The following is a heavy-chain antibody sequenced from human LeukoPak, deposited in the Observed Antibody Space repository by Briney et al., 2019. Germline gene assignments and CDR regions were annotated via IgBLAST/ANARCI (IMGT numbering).Heavy chain of an antibody. CDR1: RFTFSSFW. V-gene: IGHV3-74*01. D-gene: IGHD3-3*01. Sequence: PGGSLRLSCAASRFTFSSFWMHWVRQAPGKGLVWVSRIISDDGTSISYADSVEGRFTISRDNAKNTLYLQMNSLRAEDTAVYYCARGYYDSWFYFDYWGQGNLVTVSS. CDR3: ARGYYDSWFYFDY. CDR2: IISDDGTSI. J-gene: IGHJ4*02.